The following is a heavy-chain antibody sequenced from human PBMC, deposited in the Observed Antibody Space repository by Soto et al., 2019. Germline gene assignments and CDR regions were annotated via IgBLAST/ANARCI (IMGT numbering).Heavy chain of an antibody. CDR2: ISYDGSNK. V-gene: IGHV3-30-3*01. Sequence: QVQLVESGGGVVKPGRSLRLSCAASGFTFSSYAMHWVRQAPGKGLGGVAVISYDGSNKYYADSVKGRFTISRDNSKNTLYLQMNSLRAEDTAVYYCARGYYDFWSGYDYYYGMDVWGQGTTVTVSS. J-gene: IGHJ6*02. CDR1: GFTFSSYA. D-gene: IGHD3-3*01. CDR3: ARGYYDFWSGYDYYYGMDV.